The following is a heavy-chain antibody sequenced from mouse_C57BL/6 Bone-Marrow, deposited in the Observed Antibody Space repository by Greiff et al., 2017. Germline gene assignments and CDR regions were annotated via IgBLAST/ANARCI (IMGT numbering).Heavy chain of an antibody. CDR2: IDPENGDT. CDR1: GFNIKDDY. J-gene: IGHJ2*01. D-gene: IGHD1-1*01. CDR3: NTYYYGSSSY. V-gene: IGHV14-4*01. Sequence: EVQLQQSGAELVRPGASVKLSCTASGFNIKDDYMHWVKQRPEQGLEWIGWIDPENGDTEYASKFQGKATITADTSSNTAYLQLSSLTSEDTAVYYCNTYYYGSSSYWGQGTTLTVSS.